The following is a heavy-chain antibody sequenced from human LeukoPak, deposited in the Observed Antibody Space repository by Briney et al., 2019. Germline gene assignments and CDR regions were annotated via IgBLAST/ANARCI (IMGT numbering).Heavy chain of an antibody. V-gene: IGHV4-34*01. J-gene: IGHJ6*03. D-gene: IGHD6-6*01. CDR1: GGSFSGYY. Sequence: SETLSLTCAVYGGSFSGYYWSWIRQPPGKGLEWIGEINHSGSTNYNPSLKSRVTISVDTSKNQFSLRLSSVTAADTAVYYCARVRQLVGIYYYYYYMDVWGKGTSVTVSS. CDR3: ARVRQLVGIYYYYYYMDV. CDR2: INHSGST.